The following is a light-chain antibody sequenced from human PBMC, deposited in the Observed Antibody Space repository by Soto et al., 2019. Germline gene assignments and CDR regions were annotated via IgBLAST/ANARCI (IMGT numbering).Light chain of an antibody. J-gene: IGKJ1*01. CDR2: GPS. V-gene: IGKV3-15*01. Sequence: EIVMTQSPATLSMSPGQRATLSCRASQSVGHDVAWYQQRPGQAPRLLIYGPSTRALGVPDRFSGSGSGTEFTLTISSLQSEDVAVYYCQQYFTSPWTFGQGTKVEI. CDR1: QSVGHD. CDR3: QQYFTSPWT.